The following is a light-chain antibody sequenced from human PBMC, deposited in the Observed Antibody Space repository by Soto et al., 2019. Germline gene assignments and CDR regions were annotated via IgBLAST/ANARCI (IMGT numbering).Light chain of an antibody. CDR1: RSNIGNDY. J-gene: IGLJ1*01. CDR2: DNN. CDR3: GTWDTSLSASV. V-gene: IGLV1-51*01. Sequence: QSALTQPPSVSAAPGQKVTISCSGTRSNIGNDYVSWYQQLPGTAPKLLIYDNNKRPSGIPDRFSGSKSGTSATLGITGLQTGDEADYYCGTWDTSLSASVFGTGTQLTVL.